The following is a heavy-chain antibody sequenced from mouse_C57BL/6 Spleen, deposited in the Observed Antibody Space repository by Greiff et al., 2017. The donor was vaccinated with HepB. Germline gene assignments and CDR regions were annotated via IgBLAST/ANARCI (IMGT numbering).Heavy chain of an antibody. CDR3: AKSYGTPYAMDY. D-gene: IGHD2-1*01. Sequence: DVQLQESGPELVKPGASVKMSCKASGYTFTDYNMHWVKQSHGKSLEWIGYINPNNGGTSYNQKFKGKATLTVNKSSSTAYMELRSLTSEDSAVYYCAKSYGTPYAMDYWGQGTSVTVSS. CDR1: GYTFTDYN. CDR2: INPNNGGT. V-gene: IGHV1-22*01. J-gene: IGHJ4*01.